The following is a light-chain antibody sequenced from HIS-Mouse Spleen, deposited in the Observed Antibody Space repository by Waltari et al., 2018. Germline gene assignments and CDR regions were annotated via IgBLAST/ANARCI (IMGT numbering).Light chain of an antibody. CDR3: SSYTSSSTRV. CDR1: SSDVGGYNY. J-gene: IGLJ3*02. V-gene: IGLV2-14*03. CDR2: DVS. Sequence: QSALTQPAAVSGSPGQSITISCTGTSSDVGGYNYVSWYQQHPGKATALRLYDVSNQPSGVSNRFSGSESGNTASLTISGLQAEDGADYYCSSYTSSSTRVFGGGTELTVL.